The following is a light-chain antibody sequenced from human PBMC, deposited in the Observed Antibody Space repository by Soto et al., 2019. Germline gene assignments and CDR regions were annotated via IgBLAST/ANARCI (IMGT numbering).Light chain of an antibody. CDR3: QQSYSTPRT. CDR2: AAS. Sequence: DIPMTQSPSSLSASVGDRVTITCRASQSISSYLNWYQQKPGKAPKLLIYAASSLQSGVPSRFSGSGSGTDFTLTISSLPPEDFATYYCQQSYSTPRTFGQGTKLEIK. J-gene: IGKJ2*01. V-gene: IGKV1-39*01. CDR1: QSISSY.